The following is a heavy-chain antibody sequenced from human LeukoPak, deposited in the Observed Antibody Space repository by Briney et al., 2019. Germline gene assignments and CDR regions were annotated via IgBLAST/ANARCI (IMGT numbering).Heavy chain of an antibody. CDR1: GFTFSSYE. V-gene: IGHV3-48*03. J-gene: IGHJ4*02. CDR3: ARDQHYQLPFDY. CDR2: ISSSGSTI. D-gene: IGHD2-2*01. Sequence: HTGGSLRLSCAASGFTFSSYEMNWVRQAPGKGLEWVSYISSSGSTIYYADSVKGRFTISRDNAKNSLYLQMNSLRSEDTAVYYCARDQHYQLPFDYWGRGTLVTVSS.